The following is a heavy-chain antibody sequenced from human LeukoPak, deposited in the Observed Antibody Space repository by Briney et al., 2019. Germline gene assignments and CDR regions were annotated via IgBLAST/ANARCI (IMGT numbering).Heavy chain of an antibody. D-gene: IGHD6-13*01. CDR2: ISSSSSYI. J-gene: IGHJ5*02. V-gene: IGHV3-21*01. CDR3: ARDSIAAARNWFDP. Sequence: GGSLRLSCAASGFTFSSYAMPWVRQAPGKGLEWVSSISSSSSYIYYADSVKGRSTISRDNAKNSLYLQMNSLRAEDTAVYYCARDSIAAARNWFDPWGQGTLVTVSS. CDR1: GFTFSSYA.